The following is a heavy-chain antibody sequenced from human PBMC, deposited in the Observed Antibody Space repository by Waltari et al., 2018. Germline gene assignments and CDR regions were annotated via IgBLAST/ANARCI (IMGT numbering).Heavy chain of an antibody. J-gene: IGHJ6*02. CDR2: INHSGST. CDR3: ARLRLRFLDEDYYYYYGMDV. D-gene: IGHD3-3*01. V-gene: IGHV4-34*01. CDR1: GGSFSGYY. Sequence: QVQLQQWGAGLLKPSETLSLTFAVYGGSFSGYYWSWIRQPPGTGLEWIGEINHSGSTNYNPSLKSRVTISVDTSKNQFSLKLSSVTAADTAVYYCARLRLRFLDEDYYYYYGMDVWGQGTTVTVSS.